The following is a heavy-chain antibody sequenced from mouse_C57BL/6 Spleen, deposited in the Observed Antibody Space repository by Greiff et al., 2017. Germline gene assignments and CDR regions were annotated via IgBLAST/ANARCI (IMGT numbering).Heavy chain of an antibody. V-gene: IGHV1-64*01. CDR3: ARPDYDYAWFTY. J-gene: IGHJ3*01. Sequence: QVQLQQPGAELVKPGASVKLSCKASGYTFTSYWMHWVKQRPGQGLEWIGMIHPNSGGTNYNEKFMSEATLTVDKSSSTAYVQHSSLTSEDSAVYYCARPDYDYAWFTYWGQGTLVTVAA. CDR1: GYTFTSYW. CDR2: IHPNSGGT. D-gene: IGHD2-4*01.